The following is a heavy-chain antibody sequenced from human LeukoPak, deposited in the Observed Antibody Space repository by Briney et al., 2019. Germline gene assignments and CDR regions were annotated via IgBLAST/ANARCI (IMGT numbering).Heavy chain of an antibody. Sequence: PSETLSLTCTVSGGSISSSSYYWGWIRQPPGRGLEWIGYIYHSGSTYYNPSLKSRVTISVDRSKNQFSLKLSSVTAADTAVYYCARDRLAAAGGDYWGQGTLVTVSS. V-gene: IGHV4-39*07. CDR2: IYHSGST. D-gene: IGHD6-13*01. J-gene: IGHJ4*02. CDR1: GGSISSSSYY. CDR3: ARDRLAAAGGDY.